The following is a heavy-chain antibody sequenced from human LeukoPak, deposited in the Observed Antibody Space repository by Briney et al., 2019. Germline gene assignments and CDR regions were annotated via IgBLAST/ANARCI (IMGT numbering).Heavy chain of an antibody. V-gene: IGHV4-59*08. J-gene: IGHJ4*02. CDR3: ARHIAAATRFDY. CDR2: IYYSGST. D-gene: IGHD6-13*01. CDR1: GGSFSGYY. Sequence: SETLSLTCAVYGGSFSGYYWSWIRQPPGKGLEWIGYIYYSGSTNYNPSLKSRVTISVDTSKNQFSLKLSSVTAADTAVYYCARHIAAATRFDYWGQGTLVTVSS.